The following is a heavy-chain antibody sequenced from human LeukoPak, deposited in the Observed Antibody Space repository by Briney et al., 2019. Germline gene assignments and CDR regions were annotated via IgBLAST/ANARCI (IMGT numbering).Heavy chain of an antibody. CDR3: VRRMYSGSYYFDY. Sequence: GESLKISCKGPGYTFTNYWIGWVRQMPGKGLEWMGIIYPGDSDTRYSPSFQGQVTISADKSISTAYLQWSSLKASDTAMYYCVRRMYSGSYYFDYWGQGTLVTVSS. CDR2: IYPGDSDT. CDR1: GYTFTNYW. D-gene: IGHD1-26*01. J-gene: IGHJ4*02. V-gene: IGHV5-51*01.